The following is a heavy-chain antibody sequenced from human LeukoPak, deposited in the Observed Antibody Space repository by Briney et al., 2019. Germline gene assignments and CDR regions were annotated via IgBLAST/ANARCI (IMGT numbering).Heavy chain of an antibody. CDR1: GFNLSYYD. V-gene: IGHV3-13*01. CDR2: IGAAGDT. J-gene: IGHJ4*02. D-gene: IGHD5-18*01. CDR3: ARSPRGYSYGHIDY. Sequence: GGSLRLSCAASGFNLSYYDMHWVRQTTGEGLECVSAIGAAGDTYYPGSVKGRFTISRENARNSLYLQMNSLRAEDTAVYYCARSPRGYSYGHIDYWGQGTLVTVSS.